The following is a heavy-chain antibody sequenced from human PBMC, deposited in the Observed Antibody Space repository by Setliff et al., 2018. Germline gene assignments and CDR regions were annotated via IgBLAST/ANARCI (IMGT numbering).Heavy chain of an antibody. CDR2: IYWDDDK. CDR1: GFSLSTDGVS. V-gene: IGHV2-5*02. Sequence: VSGPTLVNPTQTLTLPCTFSGFSLSTDGVSAGWGRQPPGKALEWLARIYWDDDKRYSPSLKSRLTITKDTSKNQVVLTMTNMDPVDTATYFCARDSTLYYGYYGMDVWGQGTTVTVSS. D-gene: IGHD3-10*01. CDR3: ARDSTLYYGYYGMDV. J-gene: IGHJ6*02.